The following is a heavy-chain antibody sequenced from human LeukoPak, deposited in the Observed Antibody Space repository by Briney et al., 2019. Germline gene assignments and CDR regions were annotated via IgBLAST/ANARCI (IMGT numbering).Heavy chain of an antibody. CDR1: GFTFSSYA. Sequence: GGSLRLSCAASGFTFSSYAMSWVRQAPGKGLEWVSAISGSGGSTYYADFVKGRFTISRDNSKNTLYLQMNSLRAEDTAVHYCANLETRFTVGATTGAFDIWGQGTMVTVSS. V-gene: IGHV3-23*01. CDR2: ISGSGGST. CDR3: ANLETRFTVGATTGAFDI. D-gene: IGHD1-26*01. J-gene: IGHJ3*02.